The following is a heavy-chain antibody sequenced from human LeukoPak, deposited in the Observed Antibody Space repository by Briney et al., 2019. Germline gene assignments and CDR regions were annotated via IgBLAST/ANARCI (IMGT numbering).Heavy chain of an antibody. J-gene: IGHJ4*02. CDR1: GYTFTGYY. D-gene: IGHD3-16*02. CDR2: INPNSGGT. CDR3: AREDVYVWGSYRYYGPFDY. V-gene: IGHV1-2*02. Sequence: ASVKVSCKASGYTFTGYYMHWVRQAPGQGLEWMGWINPNSGGTNYAQKFQGRVTMTRDTSISTADMELSRLRSDDTAVYYCAREDVYVWGSYRYYGPFDYWGQGTLATVSS.